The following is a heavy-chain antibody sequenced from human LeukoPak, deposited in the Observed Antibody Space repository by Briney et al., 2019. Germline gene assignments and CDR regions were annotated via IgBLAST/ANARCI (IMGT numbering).Heavy chain of an antibody. D-gene: IGHD3-10*02. Sequence: VKVSCKASGYTFTSYGISWVRQAPGQGLEWMGWIRAYNGNTNYAQKLQGRVTMTTDTSTSTAYMELRSLRSDDTAVYYCARQAGLSLGSYYRKSEYYFDYWGQGTLVTVSS. V-gene: IGHV1-18*01. CDR2: IRAYNGNT. J-gene: IGHJ4*02. CDR1: GYTFTSYG. CDR3: ARQAGLSLGSYYRKSEYYFDY.